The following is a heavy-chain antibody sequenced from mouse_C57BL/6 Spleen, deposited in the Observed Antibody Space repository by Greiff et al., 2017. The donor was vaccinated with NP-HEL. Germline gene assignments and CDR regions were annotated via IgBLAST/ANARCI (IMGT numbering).Heavy chain of an antibody. CDR1: GYTFTDHT. CDR3: ARLGFDGYPFDY. CDR2: IYPRDGST. D-gene: IGHD2-3*01. J-gene: IGHJ2*01. V-gene: IGHV1-78*01. Sequence: VQVVESDAELVKPGASVKISCKVSGYTFTDHTIHWMKQRPEQGLEWIGYIYPRDGSTKYNEKFKGKATLTADKSSSTAYMQLNSLTSEDSAVYFCARLGFDGYPFDYWGQGTTLTVSS.